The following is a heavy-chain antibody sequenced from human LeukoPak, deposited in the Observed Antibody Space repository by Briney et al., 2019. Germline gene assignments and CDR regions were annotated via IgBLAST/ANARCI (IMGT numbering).Heavy chain of an antibody. CDR3: AREPPESYYFDY. Sequence: ASVKVSCKASGYTFSDFYVHWVRQAPGQGLEWMGIIKVSGGRTEYAQKFQGRVTMTRDMSTSTVYMELNNLRSEDTAVYYRAREPPESYYFDYWGQGTLVTVSS. V-gene: IGHV1-46*01. J-gene: IGHJ4*02. CDR1: GYTFSDFY. CDR2: IKVSGGRT.